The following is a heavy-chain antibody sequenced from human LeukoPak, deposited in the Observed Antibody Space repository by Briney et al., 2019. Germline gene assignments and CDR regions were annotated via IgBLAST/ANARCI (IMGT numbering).Heavy chain of an antibody. CDR2: ISAYNGNT. CDR3: ARGSPPRRNYDSRGYYSYYFDY. J-gene: IGHJ4*02. CDR1: GGTFSSST. V-gene: IGHV1-18*01. D-gene: IGHD3-22*01. Sequence: ASVKVSCKASGGTFSSSTISWVRQAPGQGLEWMGWISAYNGNTHYAQKLQGRVTMTTDTSTSTVYMELRSLRSDDTAVYYCARGSPPRRNYDSRGYYSYYFDYWGQGTLVTVSS.